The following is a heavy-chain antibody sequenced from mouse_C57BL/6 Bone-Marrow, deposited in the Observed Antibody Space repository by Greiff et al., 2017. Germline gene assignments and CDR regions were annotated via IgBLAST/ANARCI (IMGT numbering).Heavy chain of an antibody. CDR1: GYTFTSYG. V-gene: IGHV1-81*01. CDR2: IYPRSGNT. CDR3: ARDYYYGYYYAMDY. D-gene: IGHD1-1*01. J-gene: IGHJ4*01. Sequence: VKLVESGAELARPGASVKLSCKASGYTFTSYGISWVKQRTGQGLEWIGEIYPRSGNTYYNEKFKGKATLTADKSSSTAYMELRSLTSEDSAVYFGARDYYYGYYYAMDYWGQGTSVTVSS.